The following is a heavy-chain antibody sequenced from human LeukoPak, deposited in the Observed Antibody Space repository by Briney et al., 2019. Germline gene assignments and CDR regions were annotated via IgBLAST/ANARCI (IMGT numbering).Heavy chain of an antibody. J-gene: IGHJ4*02. Sequence: ASVKVSCKVSGYTFTSYDINWVRRATGQGLEWMGWMNPNSGNTGYAQKFQGRVTMTRNTSISTAYMELSSLRSEDTALYYCARAAWVSTSSKYYFDNWGQGTLVTVSS. CDR3: ARAAWVSTSSKYYFDN. D-gene: IGHD2-21*01. CDR2: MNPNSGNT. CDR1: GYTFTSYD. V-gene: IGHV1-8*01.